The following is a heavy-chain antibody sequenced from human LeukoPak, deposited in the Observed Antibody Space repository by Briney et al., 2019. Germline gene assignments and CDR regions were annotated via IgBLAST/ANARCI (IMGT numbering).Heavy chain of an antibody. D-gene: IGHD5-18*01. Sequence: ASVKLSCKASGYTFTSYDINWVRQATGQGLEWMGWMNPNSGNTGYAQKFQGRVTITRNTSISTAYMELSSLRSEDTAVYYCAREFHEWIQLWPLADYYYYMDVWGKGTTVTVSS. CDR1: GYTFTSYD. V-gene: IGHV1-8*03. CDR3: AREFHEWIQLWPLADYYYYMDV. J-gene: IGHJ6*03. CDR2: MNPNSGNT.